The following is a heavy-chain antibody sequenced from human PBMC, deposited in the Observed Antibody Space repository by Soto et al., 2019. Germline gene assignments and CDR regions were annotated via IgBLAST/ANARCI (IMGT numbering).Heavy chain of an antibody. V-gene: IGHV3-13*01. Sequence: EVQLVESGGGLVQPGGSLRLSCAASGFTFSRYDMHWVRQVTGKGLEWVSAIGIAGDTYYPGSVKGRFTISRENAKNSLYLQMNRLRAGDTAVYYCARVGLSDCSGGSCYSYDYWGQGTLVTVSS. J-gene: IGHJ4*02. D-gene: IGHD2-15*01. CDR1: GFTFSRYD. CDR2: IGIAGDT. CDR3: ARVGLSDCSGGSCYSYDY.